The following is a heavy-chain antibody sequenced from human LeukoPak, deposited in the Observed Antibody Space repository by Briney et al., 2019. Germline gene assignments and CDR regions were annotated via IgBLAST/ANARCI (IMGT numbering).Heavy chain of an antibody. CDR3: TRLRGVTTYYSDY. CDR1: GYSISSDYY. D-gene: IGHD4-17*01. V-gene: IGHV4-38-2*01. J-gene: IGHJ4*02. Sequence: SETLSLTCAVSGYSISSDYYWGWIRQPPGKGLELIGSIYHSGTTYYNPSLKSRVTISIDTSKNQFSLKLSSVTAADTAVYYCTRLRGVTTYYSDYWGQGTLVTVSS. CDR2: IYHSGTT.